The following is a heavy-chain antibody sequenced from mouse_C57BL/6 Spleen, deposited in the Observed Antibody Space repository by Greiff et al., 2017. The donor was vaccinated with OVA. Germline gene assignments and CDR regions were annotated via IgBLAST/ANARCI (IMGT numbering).Heavy chain of an antibody. CDR3: ARGEDYGYAMDY. D-gene: IGHD2-4*01. Sequence: VQLQQPGAELVRPGTSVKLSCKASGYTFTSYWMHWVKQRPGQGLEWIGVIDPSVSYTNYNQKFKGKATLTVDTSSSTAYMQLSSLTSEDSAVYYCARGEDYGYAMDYWGQGTSVTVSS. CDR2: IDPSVSYT. V-gene: IGHV1-59*01. CDR1: GYTFTSYW. J-gene: IGHJ4*01.